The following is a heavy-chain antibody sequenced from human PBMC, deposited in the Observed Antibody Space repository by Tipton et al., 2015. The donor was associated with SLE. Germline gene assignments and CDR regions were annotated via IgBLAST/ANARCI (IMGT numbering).Heavy chain of an antibody. D-gene: IGHD3-22*01. V-gene: IGHV4-59*11. CDR1: GGSISSHY. J-gene: IGHJ3*02. CDR3: ARSDYYDSSGHYSYAFDI. Sequence: TLSLTCTVSGGSISSHYWSWIRQPPGKGMEWIGYIYNSGSGNYNPSLKSLFTISVDTSKNQFSLKLSFVSAADTAVYYFARSDYYDSSGHYSYAFDIWGQGTMVTVSS. CDR2: IYNSGSG.